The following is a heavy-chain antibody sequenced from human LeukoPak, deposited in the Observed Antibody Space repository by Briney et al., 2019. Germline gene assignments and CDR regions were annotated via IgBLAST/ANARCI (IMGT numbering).Heavy chain of an antibody. D-gene: IGHD3-3*01. CDR1: GFTFTSYG. CDR2: IWYDGSNK. J-gene: IGHJ4*02. Sequence: GGSLRLSCAASGFTFTSYGMHWVRQAPGKGLEGVAVIWYDGSNKYYADSVKGRFTISRDNSKNTLYVQMNSLRAEDTAVYYCVTDRDFWSGYPFDYWGQGTLVIVSS. CDR3: VTDRDFWSGYPFDY. V-gene: IGHV3-30*02.